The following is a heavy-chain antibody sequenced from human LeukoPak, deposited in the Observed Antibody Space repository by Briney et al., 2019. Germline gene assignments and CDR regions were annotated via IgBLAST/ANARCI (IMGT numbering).Heavy chain of an antibody. V-gene: IGHV4-39*01. CDR2: IYYSGST. J-gene: IGHJ3*02. D-gene: IGHD4-11*01. CDR3: ARPTTRKAFDI. CDR1: GGSNSSSSYY. Sequence: SETLSLXCTVSGGSNSSSSYYWGWIRQPPGKGPEWIGSIYYSGSTYYNPSLKSRVTISVDTSKNQFSLKLSSVTAADTAVYYCARPTTRKAFDIWGQGTMVTVSS.